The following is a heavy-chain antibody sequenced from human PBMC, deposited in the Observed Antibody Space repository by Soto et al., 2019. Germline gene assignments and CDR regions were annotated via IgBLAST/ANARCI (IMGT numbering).Heavy chain of an antibody. D-gene: IGHD3-22*01. CDR1: GYTFTGYY. CDR3: AYSDYYDSSGYHPDY. Sequence: ASVKVSCKASGYTFTGYYMHWVRQAPGQGLEWMGWINPNSGGTNYAQKFQGRVTMTRDTSISTAYMELSRLRSDDTAVYYCAYSDYYDSSGYHPDYWGQGTLVTVSS. J-gene: IGHJ4*02. CDR2: INPNSGGT. V-gene: IGHV1-2*02.